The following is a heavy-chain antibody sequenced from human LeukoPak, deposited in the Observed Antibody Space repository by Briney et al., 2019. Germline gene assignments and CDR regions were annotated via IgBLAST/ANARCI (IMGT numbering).Heavy chain of an antibody. CDR1: GFMFSTYD. CDR3: AKCISIFGGYYHYYYMDV. CDR2: IIGSSI. Sequence: PGGSLRLSCAASGFMFSTYDMSWVRQGPGKGLEGGSTIIGSSIYYADSVKGRFTISRDNSKNTLYLQMNNLRAEDTALYYCAKCISIFGGYYHYYYMDVWGKGTTVTVSS. V-gene: IGHV3-23*01. J-gene: IGHJ6*03. D-gene: IGHD3-3*01.